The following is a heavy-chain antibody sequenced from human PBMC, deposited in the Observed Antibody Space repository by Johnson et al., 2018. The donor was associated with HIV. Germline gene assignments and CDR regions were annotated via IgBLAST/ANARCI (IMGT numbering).Heavy chain of an antibody. V-gene: IGHV3-30-3*01. CDR1: GFTFRNYA. D-gene: IGHD6-13*01. Sequence: QVQLVESGGGLVQPGGSLRLSCAASGFTFRNYAMHWVRQAPGKGLEWVALMSCDANNRYYADSVKGQFTISRDNSKNTLYLQMNSLRADDTAVYYCAKDWGIAAAGTDAFDIWGQGTMVTVSS. CDR2: MSCDANNR. J-gene: IGHJ3*02. CDR3: AKDWGIAAAGTDAFDI.